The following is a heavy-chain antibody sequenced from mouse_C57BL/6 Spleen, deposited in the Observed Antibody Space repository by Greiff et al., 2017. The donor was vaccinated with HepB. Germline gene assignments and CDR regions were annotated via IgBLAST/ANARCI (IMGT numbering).Heavy chain of an antibody. CDR2: TDTANGNT. V-gene: IGHV14-3*02. J-gene: IGHJ2*01. CDR1: GYNIKDIY. CDR3: RISTMNA. D-gene: IGHD5-2*01. Sequence: EVQLQQSGAELVKPAASLKLSCTASGYNIKDIYIHWVKQRPEKGLERIRRTDTANGNTKYDTKFQGKPTITADTSPNTAYLQLSSLTSEDTAVYYGRISTMNAWGQGTTLTVSS.